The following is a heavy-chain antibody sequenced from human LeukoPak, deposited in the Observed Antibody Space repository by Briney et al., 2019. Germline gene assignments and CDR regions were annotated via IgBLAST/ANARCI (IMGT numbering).Heavy chain of an antibody. CDR1: GGSFSGYY. J-gene: IGHJ2*01. Sequence: SETLSLTCAVYGGSFSGYYWSWIRRPPGKGLEWIGEINHSGSTNYNPSLKSRVTISVDTSKNQFSLKLSSVTAADTAVYYCARGPTSDWYFDLWGRGTLVTVSS. V-gene: IGHV4-34*01. CDR3: ARGPTSDWYFDL. CDR2: INHSGST.